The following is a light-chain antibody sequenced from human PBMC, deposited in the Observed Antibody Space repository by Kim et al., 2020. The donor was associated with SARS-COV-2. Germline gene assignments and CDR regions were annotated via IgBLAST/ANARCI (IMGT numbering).Light chain of an antibody. J-gene: IGKJ1*01. CDR1: QSVSSNF. V-gene: IGKV3-20*01. Sequence: ENVLTQSPGTLSLSPGERATLSCRASQSVSSNFLAWYQQKAGQAPRLVIYSASSRASGIPDRFSGSGSGTDFTLTISTLEPEAFAVYYCQQYATSPETFGQGTKVDIK. CDR3: QQYATSPET. CDR2: SAS.